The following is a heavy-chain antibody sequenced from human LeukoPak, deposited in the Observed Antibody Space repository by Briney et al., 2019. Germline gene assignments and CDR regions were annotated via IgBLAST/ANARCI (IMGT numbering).Heavy chain of an antibody. CDR2: IIPFAGVV. V-gene: IGHV1-69*04. CDR3: VRDGGFDIVTLDD. D-gene: IGHD3-9*01. J-gene: IGHJ4*02. CDR1: GDTFSSDA. Sequence: GASVKVSCKASGDTFSSDAFTWVRQAPGQGLRWMGRIIPFAGVVQYAQRFQDRVTITADKSTGTAYMELSSLTSEDTAVYYCVRDGGFDIVTLDDWGQGTRVTVSS.